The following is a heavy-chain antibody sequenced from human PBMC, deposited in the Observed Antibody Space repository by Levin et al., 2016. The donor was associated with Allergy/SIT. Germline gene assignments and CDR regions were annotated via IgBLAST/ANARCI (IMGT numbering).Heavy chain of an antibody. Sequence: SVKVSCKASGFTFTRSAMQWVRQARGQRLEWIGWIVVGSGITNYAQKFQERVTITRDMSTSTAYVELSSLRSEDTAVYYCAAETYSSGRAANAFDIWGQGTMVTVSS. CDR1: GFTFTRSA. D-gene: IGHD6-19*01. CDR3: AAETYSSGRAANAFDI. CDR2: IVVGSGIT. V-gene: IGHV1-58*02. J-gene: IGHJ3*02.